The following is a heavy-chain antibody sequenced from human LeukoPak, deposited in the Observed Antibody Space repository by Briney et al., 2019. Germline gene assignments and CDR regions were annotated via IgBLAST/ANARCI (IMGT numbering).Heavy chain of an antibody. Sequence: SETLSLTCTVSGYSISSGYYWGWIRQPPGKGLEWIGSIYHSGSTYYNPSLKSRVTISVDTSKNQFSLKLSSVTAADTAVYYCARGRYGDYVGEDGFDIWGQGTMVTVSS. CDR3: ARGRYGDYVGEDGFDI. CDR1: GYSISSGYY. CDR2: IYHSGST. V-gene: IGHV4-38-2*02. J-gene: IGHJ3*02. D-gene: IGHD4-17*01.